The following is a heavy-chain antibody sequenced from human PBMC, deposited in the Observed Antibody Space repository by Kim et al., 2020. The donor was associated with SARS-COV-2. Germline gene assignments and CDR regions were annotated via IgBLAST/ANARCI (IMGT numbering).Heavy chain of an antibody. CDR2: IQNDGGNT. Sequence: GGSLRLSCAASGFTFSTYWMYWVRQAPGKGLVWVSRIQNDGGNTNYADSVKGRFTISRDNAKNTLYLQMNSLRPEDTAVYYCAREEDGSGNWYFDLWGRGTLVTVSS. D-gene: IGHD1-26*01. J-gene: IGHJ2*01. CDR1: GFTFSTYW. V-gene: IGHV3-74*01. CDR3: AREEDGSGNWYFDL.